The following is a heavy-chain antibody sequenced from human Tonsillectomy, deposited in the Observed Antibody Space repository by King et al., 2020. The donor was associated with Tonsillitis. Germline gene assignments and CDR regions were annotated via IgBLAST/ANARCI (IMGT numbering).Heavy chain of an antibody. Sequence: QVQLVESGGGVVQPGRSLRLSCAASVFTFSSYAMHWVRQAPGKGLEWVAVISYDGSNKYYADSVKGRFTISRDNSKHTLYLQMNSLRAEDTAVYYCARDLRSDLYGMDVWGQGTTVTVAS. CDR1: VFTFSSYA. V-gene: IGHV3-30-3*01. CDR2: ISYDGSNK. D-gene: IGHD3-3*01. CDR3: ARDLRSDLYGMDV. J-gene: IGHJ6*01.